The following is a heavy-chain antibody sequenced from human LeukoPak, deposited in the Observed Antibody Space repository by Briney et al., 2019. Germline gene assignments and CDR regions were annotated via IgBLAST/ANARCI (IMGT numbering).Heavy chain of an antibody. CDR2: INPNSGGT. J-gene: IGHJ4*02. D-gene: IGHD6-13*01. CDR1: GYTFTGYY. CDR3: ARDAISSSWYGIDY. Sequence: ASVKVSCKASGYTFTGYYMHWVRQAPGQGLEWMGWINPNSGGTNYAQKFQGRVTMTRDTSISTAYMELSRLRSDDTAVYYCARDAISSSWYGIDYWGQGTLVTVSS. V-gene: IGHV1-2*02.